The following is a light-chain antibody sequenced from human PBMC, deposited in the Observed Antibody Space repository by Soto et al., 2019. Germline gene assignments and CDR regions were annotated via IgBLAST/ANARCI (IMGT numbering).Light chain of an antibody. CDR2: DVS. Sequence: EIVLTQSPATLSLSPGERATLSCKASQSVSSFLAWYRQKPGQAPRLLIYDVSSRATGSPTRFSGSGSGTDFTLTISSLEPEDFAVYYCQQRINWPLTFGGGTKVEIK. J-gene: IGKJ4*01. CDR3: QQRINWPLT. V-gene: IGKV3-11*01. CDR1: QSVSSF.